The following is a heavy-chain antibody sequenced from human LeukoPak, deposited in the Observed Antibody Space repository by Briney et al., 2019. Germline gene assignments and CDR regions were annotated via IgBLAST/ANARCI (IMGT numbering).Heavy chain of an antibody. CDR1: GYTFTDYY. J-gene: IGHJ5*02. CDR3: LIDRIDRAFDP. V-gene: IGHV1-69-2*01. Sequence: ASVKVSCKTSGYTFTDYYIHWVRQAPGQGLEWMGRVDPEDGETVYAEKFQGRIAITADTSTDTAYMELTSVRVEDTAVYYCLIDRIDRAFDPWGQGTLVTVSS. CDR2: VDPEDGET.